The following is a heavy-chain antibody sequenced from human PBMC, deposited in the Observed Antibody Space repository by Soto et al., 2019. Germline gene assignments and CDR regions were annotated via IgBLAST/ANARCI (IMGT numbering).Heavy chain of an antibody. D-gene: IGHD3-10*01. J-gene: IGHJ3*02. V-gene: IGHV1-69*06. CDR3: ARDWQVTMVRGVITPGLYAFDI. Sequence: SVKLSCKDSVGTLSSDAISWLRHAPRQGLEWMGGIIPIFGTANYAQKFQGRVTITADKSTSTAYMELSRLRSEDTDVYYCARDWQVTMVRGVITPGLYAFDIWGQGTMVTVSS. CDR2: IIPIFGTA. CDR1: VGTLSSDA.